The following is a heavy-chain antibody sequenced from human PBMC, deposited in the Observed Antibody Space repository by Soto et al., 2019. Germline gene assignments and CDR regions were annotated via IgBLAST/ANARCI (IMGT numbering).Heavy chain of an antibody. Sequence: GGSLRLSCAASGFTFSNAGRNWVRQAPGKGLEWVDRIKSKTDGGTTDYAAPVKGRFTISRDDSKNTLYLQMNSLKTEDTAVYYCTTLSITIFGVVLMDVWGQGTTVTVSS. J-gene: IGHJ6*02. D-gene: IGHD3-3*01. CDR3: TTLSITIFGVVLMDV. V-gene: IGHV3-15*07. CDR1: GFTFSNAG. CDR2: IKSKTDGGTT.